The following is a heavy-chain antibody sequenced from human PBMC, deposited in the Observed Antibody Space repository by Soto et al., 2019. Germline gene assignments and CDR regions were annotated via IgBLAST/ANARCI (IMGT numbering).Heavy chain of an antibody. CDR1: GFTFDDFA. D-gene: IGHD4-17*01. Sequence: EVQLVESGGGLVQPGRSLRLSCAASGFTFDDFAMHWVRQAPGKGLEWVSGISWNSGTIGYADSVKGRFTISRDNAKNSRYLQMNSLRAEDTALYYCAKDNRDGDYYYYYRDVWGKGTTVTVSS. CDR3: AKDNRDGDYYYYYRDV. J-gene: IGHJ6*03. CDR2: ISWNSGTI. V-gene: IGHV3-9*01.